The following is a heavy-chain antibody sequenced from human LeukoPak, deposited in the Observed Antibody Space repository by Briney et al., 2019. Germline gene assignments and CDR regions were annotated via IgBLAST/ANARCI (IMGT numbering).Heavy chain of an antibody. CDR2: MNPNSGNT. J-gene: IGHJ4*02. Sequence: ASVKVSCKASGYTFTSNAMNWVRQATGQGLEWMGWMNPNSGNTGYAQKFQGRITITRNTSIRTAYMELSSLRSEDTAVYYCARLFQRNELNYYDSSGYSLGYWGQGTLVTVSS. V-gene: IGHV1-8*01. CDR1: GYTFTSNA. D-gene: IGHD3-22*01. CDR3: ARLFQRNELNYYDSSGYSLGY.